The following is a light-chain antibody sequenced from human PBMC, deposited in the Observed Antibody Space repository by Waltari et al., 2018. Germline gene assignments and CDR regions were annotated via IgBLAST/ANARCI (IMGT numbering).Light chain of an antibody. Sequence: QLVLTQSPSASASLGASVKVTCTLSSGHTSYAIAWHQQQPEKGPRYLMKINSDGSHSKGDGIPDRFSGSSSGADRYLTISSLQSEDDADYYCQTWDTGILVFGGGTKLTVL. V-gene: IGLV4-69*01. CDR3: QTWDTGILV. CDR1: SGHTSYA. J-gene: IGLJ3*02. CDR2: INSDGSH.